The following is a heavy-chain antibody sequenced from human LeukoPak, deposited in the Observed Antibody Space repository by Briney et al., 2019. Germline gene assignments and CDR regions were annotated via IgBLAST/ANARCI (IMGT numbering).Heavy chain of an antibody. V-gene: IGHV1-2*02. CDR2: INPNSGGT. CDR3: ARGVDYVWGSYRYTPPDN. CDR1: GYTFTGYY. J-gene: IGHJ4*02. D-gene: IGHD3-16*02. Sequence: ASVKVSCKASGYTFTGYYMHWVRQAPGQGLEWMGWINPNSGGTNYAQKFQGRVTMTRDTSISTAYMELSRLRSDDTAVYYCARGVDYVWGSYRYTPPDNWGQGTLVTVSS.